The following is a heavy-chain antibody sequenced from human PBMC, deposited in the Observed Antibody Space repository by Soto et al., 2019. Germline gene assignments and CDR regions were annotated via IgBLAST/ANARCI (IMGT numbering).Heavy chain of an antibody. CDR3: ARRKERSGPYYLDS. D-gene: IGHD6-25*01. V-gene: IGHV1-8*01. CDR2: MNPNTGNT. CDR1: GYTFISFD. J-gene: IGHJ4*02. Sequence: QVQLVQSGAEVKKPGASVRVSCQASGYTFISFDINWVRQATGQGLEWMGWMNPNTGNTCYEQKFQGRVTMTRNTSIGTAYMELSSLTSEDTAVYYCARRKERSGPYYLDSWGQGTLVTVSS.